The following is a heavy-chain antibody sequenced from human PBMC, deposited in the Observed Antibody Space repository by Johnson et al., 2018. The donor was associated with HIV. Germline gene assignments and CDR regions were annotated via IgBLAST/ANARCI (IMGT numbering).Heavy chain of an antibody. D-gene: IGHD3-16*01. Sequence: VQLVESGGGVVQPGRSLRLSCAASGFTFDEYGMSWVRQAPGKGLEWVSGINWNGGNTANADFVKAPFTISRDNSKNTLYLQMNSLRAEDTAVYYCAREGDYVWGPEKVSDIWGQGTMVTVSS. V-gene: IGHV3-20*04. CDR1: GFTFDEYG. J-gene: IGHJ3*02. CDR2: INWNGGNT. CDR3: AREGDYVWGPEKVSDI.